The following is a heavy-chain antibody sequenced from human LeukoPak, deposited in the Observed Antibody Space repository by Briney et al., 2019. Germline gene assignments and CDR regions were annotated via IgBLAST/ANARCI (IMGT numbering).Heavy chain of an antibody. CDR1: GYTFTGYY. CDR3: ARCERGTEMATIQDWFDP. D-gene: IGHD5-24*01. V-gene: IGHV1-2*02. CDR2: ITPNSGGT. Sequence: ASVKLSCKSSGYTFTGYYMHWVRQAPGQGLEWMGWITPNSGGTNYAQKFQGRGTITRDTSISKAYMELSSLRSNDPAVYYCARCERGTEMATIQDWFDPWGQGTLVTVSS. J-gene: IGHJ5*02.